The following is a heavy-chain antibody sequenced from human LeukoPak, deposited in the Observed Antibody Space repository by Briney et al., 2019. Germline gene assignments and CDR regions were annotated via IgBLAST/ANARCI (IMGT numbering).Heavy chain of an antibody. CDR3: ARGSYYYDSSGSGADFDY. D-gene: IGHD3-22*01. CDR2: IFYSGST. J-gene: IGHJ4*02. V-gene: IGHV4-39*07. CDR1: GGSISSSSYY. Sequence: SETLSLTCTVSGGSISSSSYYWGWIRQPPGKGLEWIGNIFYSGSTYYSPSLKSRVTISVDTSKNQFSLKLSSVTAADTAVYYCARGSYYYDSSGSGADFDYWGQGTLVTVSS.